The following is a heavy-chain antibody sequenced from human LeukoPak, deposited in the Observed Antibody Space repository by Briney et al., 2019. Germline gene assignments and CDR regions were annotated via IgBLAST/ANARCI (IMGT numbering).Heavy chain of an antibody. V-gene: IGHV1-2*04. D-gene: IGHD2-2*01. CDR2: INPNSGGT. Sequence: ASVKVSCKASGYTFTGYYMHWVRQAPGQGLEWMGWINPNSGGTNYAQKFQSWVTMTRDTSISTAYMELSRLRSDDTAVYYCARGIVVVPAAMLGYYYYYGMDVWGHGTTVTVSS. CDR1: GYTFTGYY. CDR3: ARGIVVVPAAMLGYYYYYGMDV. J-gene: IGHJ6*02.